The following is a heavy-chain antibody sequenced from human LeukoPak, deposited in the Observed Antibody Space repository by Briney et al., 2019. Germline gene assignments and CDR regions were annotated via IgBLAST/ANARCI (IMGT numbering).Heavy chain of an antibody. CDR2: ITGSSGSR. D-gene: IGHD3-10*01. J-gene: IGHJ4*02. V-gene: IGHV3-23*01. Sequence: PGGSLRLSCAASGFTFDSFAVSWVRQAPGKGLDWVSTITGSSGSRYYADSVKGRSTISRDNSKNTLYLQMNGLRAEDTAIYYCARAGIGVTMRMFDSWGQGTLITVSS. CDR3: ARAGIGVTMRMFDS. CDR1: GFTFDSFA.